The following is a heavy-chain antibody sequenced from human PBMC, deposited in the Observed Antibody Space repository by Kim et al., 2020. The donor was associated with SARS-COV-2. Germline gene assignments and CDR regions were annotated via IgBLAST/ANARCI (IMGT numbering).Heavy chain of an antibody. J-gene: IGHJ4*02. CDR2: ISYDGSNK. CDR3: AKMGRGIAVAGTWFDY. D-gene: IGHD6-19*01. CDR1: GFTFSSYG. V-gene: IGHV3-30*18. Sequence: GGSLRLSCAASGFTFSSYGMHWVRQAPGKGLEWVAVISYDGSNKYYADSVKGRFTISRDNSKNTLYLQMNSLRAEDTAVYYCAKMGRGIAVAGTWFDYWGQGTLVTVSS.